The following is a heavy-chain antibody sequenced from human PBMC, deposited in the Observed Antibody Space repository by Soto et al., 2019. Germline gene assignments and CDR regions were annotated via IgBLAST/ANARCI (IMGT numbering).Heavy chain of an antibody. Sequence: SETLSLTCAVCGGSITSNKGWSWVRQPRGKGLEWGGESYHGGITNYTPSLQSRVTISLAKSTNQFSLKVTSVTAADTAVYYCASLPNYYDTSRFQSWSQGTLVTVSS. CDR1: GGSITSNKG. CDR3: ASLPNYYDTSRFQS. CDR2: SYHGGIT. V-gene: IGHV4-4*02. J-gene: IGHJ5*02. D-gene: IGHD3-22*01.